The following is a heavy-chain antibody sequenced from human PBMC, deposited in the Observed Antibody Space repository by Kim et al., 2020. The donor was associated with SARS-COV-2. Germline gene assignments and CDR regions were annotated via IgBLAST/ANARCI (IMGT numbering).Heavy chain of an antibody. CDR3: ARVYRDYYDSSVDAFDI. Sequence: GGSLRLSCAASGFTVSSNYMSWVRQAPGKGLEWVSVIYSGGSTYYADSVKGRFTISRHNSKNTLYLQMNSLRAEDTAVYYCARVYRDYYDSSVDAFDIWGQGTMVTVSS. CDR2: IYSGGST. CDR1: GFTVSSNY. V-gene: IGHV3-53*01. D-gene: IGHD3-22*01. J-gene: IGHJ3*02.